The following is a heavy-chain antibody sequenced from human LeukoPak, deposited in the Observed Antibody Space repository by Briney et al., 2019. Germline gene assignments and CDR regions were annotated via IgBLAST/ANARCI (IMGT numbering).Heavy chain of an antibody. CDR3: ARLPYYYDNSGFRDYHYYMDV. J-gene: IGHJ6*03. D-gene: IGHD3-22*01. V-gene: IGHV4-59*08. CDR1: GDPISRYY. CDR2: MFYSGST. Sequence: SETLSLTCTVSGDPISRYYWTWIRQPPGKGLEWIGYMFYSGSTTYNPSLKSRITISVDTSKNQFSLKLRSVTAADTAVYYCARLPYYYDNSGFRDYHYYMDVWGKGTTVNVFS.